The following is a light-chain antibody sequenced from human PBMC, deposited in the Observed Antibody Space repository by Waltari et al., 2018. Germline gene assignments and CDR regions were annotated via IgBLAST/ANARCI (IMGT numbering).Light chain of an antibody. CDR2: TAS. CDR3: QQYNTYST. J-gene: IGKJ2*01. CDR1: QSISNW. V-gene: IGKV1-5*03. Sequence: DIQMTQSPSTLSASVGDRVTITCRASQSISNWLAWYQQKPGTAPNLLFYTASSLGRWVPSRFSGSRSGTEFTLTISSLQPNDLGTYYCQQYNTYSTFGQGTKLEIK.